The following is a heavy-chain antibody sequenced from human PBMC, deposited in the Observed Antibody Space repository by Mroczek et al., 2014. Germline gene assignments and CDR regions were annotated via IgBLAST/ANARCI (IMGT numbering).Heavy chain of an antibody. V-gene: IGHV4-31*03. CDR2: IYYSGST. Sequence: KESGPGLVKPSQTLSLTCTVSGGSISSGGYYWSWIRQHPGKGLEWIGYIYYSGSTYYNPSLKSRVTISVDTSKNQFSLKLSSVTAADTAVYYCARVRYSGYDRRVYGMDVWGQGTTVTVSS. CDR1: GGSISSGGYY. D-gene: IGHD5-12*01. J-gene: IGHJ6*02. CDR3: ARVRYSGYDRRVYGMDV.